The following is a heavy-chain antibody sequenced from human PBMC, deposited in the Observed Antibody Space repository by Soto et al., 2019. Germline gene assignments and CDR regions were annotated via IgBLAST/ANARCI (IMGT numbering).Heavy chain of an antibody. J-gene: IGHJ4*02. CDR1: GGSISSSSYY. CDR3: ARQGGRPYSSSWYRSYPAYYFDY. V-gene: IGHV4-39*01. CDR2: IYYSGST. Sequence: QLQLQESGPGLVKPSETLSLTCTVSGGSISSSSYYWGWIRQPPGKGLEWIGSIYYSGSTYYNPSLKSRVTISVDTSKNQFSLKLSSVTAADTAVYYCARQGGRPYSSSWYRSYPAYYFDYWGQGTLVTVSS. D-gene: IGHD6-13*01.